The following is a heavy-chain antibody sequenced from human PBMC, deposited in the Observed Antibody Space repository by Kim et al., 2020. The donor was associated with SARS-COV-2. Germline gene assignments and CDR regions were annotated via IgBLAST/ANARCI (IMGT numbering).Heavy chain of an antibody. V-gene: IGHV4-39*01. CDR2: IYYSGST. D-gene: IGHD2-15*01. CDR3: ARHKSGYCSGGSCYPNLSFYYFDY. CDR1: GGSISSSSYY. J-gene: IGHJ4*02. Sequence: ETLSLTCTVSGGSISSSSYYWGWIRQPPGKGLEWIGSIYYSGSTYYNPSLKSRVTISVDTSKNQFSLKLSSVTAADTAVYYCARHKSGYCSGGSCYPNLSFYYFDYWGQGTLVTDSS.